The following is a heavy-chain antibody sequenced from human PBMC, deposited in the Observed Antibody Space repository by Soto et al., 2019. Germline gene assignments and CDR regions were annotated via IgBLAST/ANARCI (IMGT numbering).Heavy chain of an antibody. Sequence: TLSLTCAVSGDSISGSYYYWAWLRQSPGKGPEWIGSVFYTGFTSYNPCVESRVSVAVDTSKSQFSLKLSAVTAADTAVFYCATSQKGYNWNYFDHWGQGALVTVSS. J-gene: IGHJ4*02. D-gene: IGHD1-20*01. V-gene: IGHV4-39*01. CDR3: ATSQKGYNWNYFDH. CDR2: VFYTGFT. CDR1: GDSISGSYYY.